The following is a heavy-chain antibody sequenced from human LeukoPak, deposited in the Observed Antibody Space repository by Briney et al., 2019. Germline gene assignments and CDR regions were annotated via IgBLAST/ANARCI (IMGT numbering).Heavy chain of an antibody. V-gene: IGHV3-74*01. D-gene: IGHD3-3*01. Sequence: WASLKLSCEASGYTFTYYYMYWVRQAPGKGLVWIGRINRDGSTNYAYSVKDRVTISRDNAKHTLSLQMNSLRPDDTGVYYCARAPSEIGGYYPEYFRHWGQGTLVTVSS. CDR1: GYTFTYYY. CDR2: INRDGST. J-gene: IGHJ1*01. CDR3: ARAPSEIGGYYPEYFRH.